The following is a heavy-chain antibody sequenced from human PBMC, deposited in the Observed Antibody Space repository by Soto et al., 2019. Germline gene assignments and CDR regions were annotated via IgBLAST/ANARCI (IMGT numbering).Heavy chain of an antibody. D-gene: IGHD3-10*01. Sequence: QVRLVESGGGVVQPGRSLRLSCAASGFTFSSYAMHWVRQAPGKGLEWVAIISYDGSKKYFADSVKGRFTISRDNSKNTLYLQMNSLRGDDTAVYYCARGGRYYGSGTASKDWGQGIQVTVSS. J-gene: IGHJ4*02. CDR2: ISYDGSKK. CDR3: ARGGRYYGSGTASKD. V-gene: IGHV3-30*04. CDR1: GFTFSSYA.